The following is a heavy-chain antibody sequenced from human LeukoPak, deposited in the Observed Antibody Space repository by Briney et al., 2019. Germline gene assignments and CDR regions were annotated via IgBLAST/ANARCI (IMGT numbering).Heavy chain of an antibody. D-gene: IGHD3-22*01. CDR2: IYTSGST. Sequence: SQTLSLTCTVSGGSISSGSYYWSWIRQPAGKGLEWIGRIYTSGSTNYNPSLKSRVTISVDTSKNQFSLKLSSVTAADTAVYYCARVPYYYDSRGYYSDWFDPWGQGTLVTVSS. J-gene: IGHJ5*02. V-gene: IGHV4-61*02. CDR3: ARVPYYYDSRGYYSDWFDP. CDR1: GGSISSGSYY.